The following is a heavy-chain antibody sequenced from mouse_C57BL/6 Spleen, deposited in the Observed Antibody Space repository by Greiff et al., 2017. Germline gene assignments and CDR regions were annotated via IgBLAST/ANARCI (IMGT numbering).Heavy chain of an antibody. CDR3: ARGLTGTVY. J-gene: IGHJ2*01. CDR2: IDPSDSYT. Sequence: VQLQQPGAELVKPGASVKLSCKASGYTFTSYWMQWVKQRPGQGLEWIGEIDPSDSYTNYNQKFKGKATLTVDTSSSTAYMQLSSLTSEDSAVYYCARGLTGTVYWGQGTTLTVSS. CDR1: GYTFTSYW. V-gene: IGHV1-50*01. D-gene: IGHD4-1*01.